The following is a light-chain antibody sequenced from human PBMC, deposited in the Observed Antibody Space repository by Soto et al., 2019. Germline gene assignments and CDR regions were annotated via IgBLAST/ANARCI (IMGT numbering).Light chain of an antibody. V-gene: IGLV8-61*01. CDR1: SGLVSPSHY. CDR3: VLFMGSGISA. Sequence: QTVVTQEPSFSVSPGGTVTLTCGLSSGLVSPSHYPSWYQQTPGQPPRTLIYNTNTRSSGVPDRFSGSVLGNKAALTITGAQADDESDYYCVLFMGSGISAFGGGTKLTVL. CDR2: NTN. J-gene: IGLJ2*01.